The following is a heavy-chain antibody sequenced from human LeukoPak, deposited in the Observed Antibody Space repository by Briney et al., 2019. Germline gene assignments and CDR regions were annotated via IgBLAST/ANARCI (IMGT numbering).Heavy chain of an antibody. Sequence: ASVKVSCKVSGYTLTELSMHWVRQAPGKELEWMGGFDPEDGETIYAQKFQGRVTMTEDTSTDTAYMELSSLRSEDTAVYYCATPPTSSWYDYFDYWGQGTLVTVSS. CDR2: FDPEDGET. J-gene: IGHJ4*02. CDR1: GYTLTELS. CDR3: ATPPTSSWYDYFDY. D-gene: IGHD6-13*01. V-gene: IGHV1-24*01.